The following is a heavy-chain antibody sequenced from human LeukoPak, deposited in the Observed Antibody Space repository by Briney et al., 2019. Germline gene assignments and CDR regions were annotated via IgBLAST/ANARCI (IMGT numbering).Heavy chain of an antibody. CDR3: VNYGWGRPA. D-gene: IGHD3-10*01. CDR2: IKSDGSDT. J-gene: IGHJ4*02. V-gene: IGHV3-74*03. CDR1: GFTFSSYW. Sequence: GGSLRLSCAASGFTFSSYWMHWVRRAPGKGLVWVSRIKSDGSDTTYADSVKRRFTISRDNAKNMSYLQMNRLRAEATAVYYCVNYGWGRPAWGQGTLVTVSS.